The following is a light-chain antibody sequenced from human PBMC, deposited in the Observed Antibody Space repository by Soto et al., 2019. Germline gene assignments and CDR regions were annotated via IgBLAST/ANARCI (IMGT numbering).Light chain of an antibody. CDR3: QQYSSYSGT. J-gene: IGKJ2*01. CDR2: DAS. V-gene: IGKV1-5*01. Sequence: DIHMTQSPSTLSASVGDRVTVTCRASESIHTWLAWYQQKPGKAPKLLIYDASRLESGVPSRFSGSGSGTEFTLTISSLQPDDFASYYCQQYSSYSGTFGQGTKLEIK. CDR1: ESIHTW.